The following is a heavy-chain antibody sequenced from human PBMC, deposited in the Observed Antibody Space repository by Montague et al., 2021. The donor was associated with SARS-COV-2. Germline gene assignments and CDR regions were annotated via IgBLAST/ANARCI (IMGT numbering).Heavy chain of an antibody. CDR1: GASFNGYY. V-gene: IGHV4-34*01. CDR2: INHSGST. Sequence: SETLSLTCAVHGASFNGYYWTWIRQPPGKGLEWIGEINHSGSTSYNPSLRSRVTISVDTSKNQFSLKLTSVTAADTAVYYCTRRLHGFNRHYFDYWGQGTLVTVSS. CDR3: TRRLHGFNRHYFDY. J-gene: IGHJ4*02. D-gene: IGHD5-24*01.